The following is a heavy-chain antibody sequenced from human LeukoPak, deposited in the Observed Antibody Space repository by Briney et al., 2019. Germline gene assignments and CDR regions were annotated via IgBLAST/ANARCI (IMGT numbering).Heavy chain of an antibody. D-gene: IGHD3-22*01. V-gene: IGHV4-30-4*01. Sequence: SETLSLTCTVSGGSISSGDYYWSWIRQPPGKGLEWIGYIYYSGSTYYNPSLKSRVTISVDTSKYQFSLKLSSVTAADTAVYYCARIGLSDYYDSSGGSIGYWGQGTLVTVSS. CDR1: GGSISSGDYY. J-gene: IGHJ4*02. CDR3: ARIGLSDYYDSSGGSIGY. CDR2: IYYSGST.